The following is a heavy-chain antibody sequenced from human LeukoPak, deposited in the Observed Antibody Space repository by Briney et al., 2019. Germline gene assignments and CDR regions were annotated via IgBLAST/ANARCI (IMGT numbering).Heavy chain of an antibody. V-gene: IGHV3-53*01. D-gene: IGHD6-13*01. J-gene: IGHJ6*03. Sequence: PGGSLRLSCAAPGFTFSSNYMSWVRQAPGKGLEWVSVIYSGGSTYYADSVKGRFTISRDNSKNTLYLQMNGLRAEDTAVYYCARGEAHSSSWYWGSYYMDVWGKGTTVTVSS. CDR3: ARGEAHSSSWYWGSYYMDV. CDR2: IYSGGST. CDR1: GFTFSSNY.